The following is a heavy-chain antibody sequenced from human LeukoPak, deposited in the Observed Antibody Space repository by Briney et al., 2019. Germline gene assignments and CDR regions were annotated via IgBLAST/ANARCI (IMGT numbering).Heavy chain of an antibody. CDR2: IYYTGSS. J-gene: IGHJ4*02. V-gene: IGHV4-31*03. Sequence: SETLSLTCTVSGGSISSGNNYWSWIRQHPGKGLEWMGYIYYTGSSHYNPSLKSRLTISVDTSKNQFSLRLNSVTAADTAVYYCARVNRRSLWGQGTLVTVSS. D-gene: IGHD2/OR15-2a*01. CDR3: ARVNRRSL. CDR1: GGSISSGNNY.